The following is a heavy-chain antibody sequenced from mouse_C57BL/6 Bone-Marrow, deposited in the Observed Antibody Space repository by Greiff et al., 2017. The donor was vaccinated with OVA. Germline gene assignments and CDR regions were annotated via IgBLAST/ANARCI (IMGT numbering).Heavy chain of an antibody. CDR1: GFNIKDAY. Sequence: VQLQQSGAELVRPGASVKLSCTASGFNIKDAYMHWVKQRPEQGLEWIGWIDPENGDTEYASKFQGKATITADTSSNTAYLQLSSLTSEDTAVYYCAYYGYPGWFAYWGQGTLVTVSA. D-gene: IGHD2-9*01. V-gene: IGHV14-4*01. CDR3: AYYGYPGWFAY. CDR2: IDPENGDT. J-gene: IGHJ3*01.